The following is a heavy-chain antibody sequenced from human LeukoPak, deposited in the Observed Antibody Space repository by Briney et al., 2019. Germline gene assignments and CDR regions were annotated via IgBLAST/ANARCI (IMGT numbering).Heavy chain of an antibody. CDR2: ISYDGSSK. Sequence: PGGSLRLSCAASGFTFSSYNMNWVRQAPGKGLEWVAVISYDGSSKYYADSVKGRFTISRDNSKNTLYLQMNSLRAEDTALYYCAKDVKYNWNYIDYWRQGALVTVSS. CDR1: GFTFSSYN. CDR3: AKDVKYNWNYIDY. V-gene: IGHV3-30*18. J-gene: IGHJ4*02. D-gene: IGHD1-20*01.